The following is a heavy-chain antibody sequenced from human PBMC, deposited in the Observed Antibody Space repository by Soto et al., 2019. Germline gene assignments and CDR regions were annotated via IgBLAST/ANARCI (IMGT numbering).Heavy chain of an antibody. J-gene: IGHJ4*02. CDR2: ISYDGSNK. D-gene: IGHD5-18*01. CDR1: GFTFSSYA. Sequence: VQLVESGGGVVQPGRSLRLSCAASGFTFSSYAMHWVRQAPGKGLEWVAVISYDGSNKYYADSVKGRFTISRDNSKNTLYLQMNSLRAEDTAVYYCARDQRGYSYGIDYWGQGTLVTVSS. CDR3: ARDQRGYSYGIDY. V-gene: IGHV3-30-3*01.